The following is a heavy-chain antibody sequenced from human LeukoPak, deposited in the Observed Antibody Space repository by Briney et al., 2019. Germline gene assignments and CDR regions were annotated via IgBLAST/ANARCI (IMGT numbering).Heavy chain of an antibody. V-gene: IGHV1-8*01. CDR3: ARPQYCSSTSCYDAFDI. CDR2: MNPNSGNT. D-gene: IGHD2-2*01. J-gene: IGHJ3*02. CDR1: GYTFTSYD. Sequence: ASVKVSCKASGYTFTSYDINWVRQATGQGLEWMGWMNPNSGNTGYAQKFQGRVTMTRNTSISTAYMELSSLRSEDTAVYYCARPQYCSSTSCYDAFDIWGQGTMVTVSS.